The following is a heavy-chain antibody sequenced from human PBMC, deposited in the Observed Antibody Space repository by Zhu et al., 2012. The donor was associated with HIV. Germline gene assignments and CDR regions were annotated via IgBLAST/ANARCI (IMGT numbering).Heavy chain of an antibody. J-gene: IGHJ3*02. CDR2: IYYSGTT. Sequence: QVQLQESGPGLVKPSQTLSLTCTVSGGSISSGDYYWSWVRQSPVRGLEWIGYIYYSGTTYYIPSLKSRVTISVDTSKNQFSLKLTSVTAADTAMYYCARKQWELLSAFDIWGQGTMATVSS. D-gene: IGHD1-26*01. CDR3: ARKQWELLSAFDI. CDR1: GGSISSGDYY. V-gene: IGHV4-30-4*08.